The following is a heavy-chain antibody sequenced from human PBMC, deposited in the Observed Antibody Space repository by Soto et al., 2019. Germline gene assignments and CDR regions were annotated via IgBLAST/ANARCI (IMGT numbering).Heavy chain of an antibody. J-gene: IGHJ4*02. Sequence: PGGSLRLSCAASGFTFSDHYMDWVRQAPGKGLEWVGRTKNKANSYTTEYAASVKGRFTISRDDSKNSLDLQMNSLKTEDTAVYYCTTDRAYYDFWSGYVRDDYWGQGTRVTVS. CDR2: TKNKANSYTT. CDR3: TTDRAYYDFWSGYVRDDY. D-gene: IGHD3-3*01. V-gene: IGHV3-72*01. CDR1: GFTFSDHY.